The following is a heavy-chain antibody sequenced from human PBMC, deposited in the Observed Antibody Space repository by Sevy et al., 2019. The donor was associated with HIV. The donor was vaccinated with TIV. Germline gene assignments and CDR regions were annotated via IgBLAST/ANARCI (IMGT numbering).Heavy chain of an antibody. Sequence: GGSLRLSCAASGFTFSSYWMSGVRQAPGKGLEWVANIKQDGSEKYYVDSVKGRFTISRDNAKNSLYLQMNSLRAEDTAVYYCASLIGYCSSTSCRRDYYYYYGMDVWGQGTTVTVSS. CDR2: IKQDGSEK. CDR3: ASLIGYCSSTSCRRDYYYYYGMDV. D-gene: IGHD2-2*01. V-gene: IGHV3-7*01. J-gene: IGHJ6*02. CDR1: GFTFSSYW.